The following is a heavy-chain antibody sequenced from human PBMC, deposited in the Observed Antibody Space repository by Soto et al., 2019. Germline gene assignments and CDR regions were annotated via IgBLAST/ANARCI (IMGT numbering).Heavy chain of an antibody. V-gene: IGHV3-23*01. J-gene: IGHJ4*02. Sequence: EVQLLESGGDLVQPGGSLRLSCVASGFTFSGYAMTWVRQAPGNGLEWVSTISPGGDTHYADSVKGRLTISRDNAKYTLFIEMNSLRAEDTAVYYCAKDPSTGYADHWGQGTLVNVSS. D-gene: IGHD3-9*01. CDR1: GFTFSGYA. CDR3: AKDPSTGYADH. CDR2: ISPGGDT.